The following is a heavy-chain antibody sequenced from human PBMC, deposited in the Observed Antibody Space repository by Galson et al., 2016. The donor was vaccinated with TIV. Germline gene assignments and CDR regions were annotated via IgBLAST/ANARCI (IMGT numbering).Heavy chain of an antibody. J-gene: IGHJ5*02. CDR3: ARGVSSGSAWLDP. D-gene: IGHD3-10*01. Sequence: QSGAEVTKPGESLRISCKGSGYRFTRYWINWVRQMPGKGLEWIGRIAPSDSYTNYSPSFQGHVTISVDKSVDTAYLQWSSLKASDTAIYYCARGVSSGSAWLDPWGQGTLVSVSS. V-gene: IGHV5-10-1*01. CDR1: GYRFTRYW. CDR2: IAPSDSYT.